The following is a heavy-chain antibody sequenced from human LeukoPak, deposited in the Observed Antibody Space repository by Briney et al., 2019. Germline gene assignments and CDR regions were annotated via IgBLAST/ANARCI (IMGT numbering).Heavy chain of an antibody. Sequence: GGSLRLSCVASGFTFSSSDMHWVRQAPGKGLEWVAVISYDATNKYYADSVKGRFTLSRDNSKNTLYLQANTLRDEDTAVYYCAKASSNYFYYFEYWGQGTLVTVSS. CDR3: AKASSNYFYYFEY. V-gene: IGHV3-30*18. CDR1: GFTFSSSD. J-gene: IGHJ4*02. D-gene: IGHD2/OR15-2a*01. CDR2: ISYDATNK.